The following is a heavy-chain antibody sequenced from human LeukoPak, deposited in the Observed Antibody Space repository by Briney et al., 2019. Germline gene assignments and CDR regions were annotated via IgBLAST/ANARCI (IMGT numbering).Heavy chain of an antibody. Sequence: ASVKVSCKASGYTFTSYYMHWVRQAPGQGLEWMGIINPSGGSTSYAQKFQGRVTMTRDTSTSTAYMELRSLRSDDTAVYYCARDWGMLSYYYYYYGMDVWGQGTTVTVSS. CDR1: GYTFTSYY. CDR3: ARDWGMLSYYYYYYGMDV. CDR2: INPSGGST. J-gene: IGHJ6*02. D-gene: IGHD3-16*01. V-gene: IGHV1-46*01.